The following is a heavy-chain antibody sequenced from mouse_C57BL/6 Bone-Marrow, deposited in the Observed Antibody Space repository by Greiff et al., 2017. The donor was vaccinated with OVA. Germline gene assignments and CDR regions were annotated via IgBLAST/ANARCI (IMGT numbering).Heavy chain of an antibody. D-gene: IGHD2-3*01. V-gene: IGHV2-2*01. Sequence: VKLQESGPGLVQPSQSLSITCTVSGFSLTSYGVHWVRQSPGKGLEWLGVIWSGGSTDYNAAFISRLSISKDNSKSQVFFKMNSLQADDTAIYYCARNSMMVTTSYWYFDVWGTGTTVTVSS. CDR3: ARNSMMVTTSYWYFDV. CDR1: GFSLTSYG. CDR2: IWSGGST. J-gene: IGHJ1*03.